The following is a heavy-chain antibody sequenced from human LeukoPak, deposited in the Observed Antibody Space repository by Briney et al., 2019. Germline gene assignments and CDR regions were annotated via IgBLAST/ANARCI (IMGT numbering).Heavy chain of an antibody. CDR1: GFTFSDYW. Sequence: GGSLRLSCAASGFTFSDYWMNWVRLAPGKGLEWVANINQDASEKYYVASVKGRFTISRDNAKNSLYLQMNSLRAEDTAVYYCARDRWYSLDYWGQGILVTVSS. J-gene: IGHJ4*02. V-gene: IGHV3-7*01. D-gene: IGHD6-13*01. CDR3: ARDRWYSLDY. CDR2: INQDASEK.